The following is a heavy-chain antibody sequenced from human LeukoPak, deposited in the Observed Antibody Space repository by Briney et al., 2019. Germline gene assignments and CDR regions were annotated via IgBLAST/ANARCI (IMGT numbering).Heavy chain of an antibody. Sequence: PSETLSLTCAVYGGSFSGYYWSWIRQPPGKGLEWIGEINHSGSTNYNPSLKSRVTISVDTSKNQFSLKLSSVTAADTAVYYCAKAWDSSGWGPQYFQHWGQGTLVTVSS. D-gene: IGHD6-19*01. V-gene: IGHV4-34*01. J-gene: IGHJ1*01. CDR3: AKAWDSSGWGPQYFQH. CDR1: GGSFSGYY. CDR2: INHSGST.